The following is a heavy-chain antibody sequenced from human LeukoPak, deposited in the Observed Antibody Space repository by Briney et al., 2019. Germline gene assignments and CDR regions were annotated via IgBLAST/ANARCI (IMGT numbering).Heavy chain of an antibody. CDR3: ARRAGAYSHPYDY. V-gene: IGHV3-23*01. J-gene: IGHJ4*02. Sequence: GGSLRLSCAASGFTFSSYGMSWVRQAPGKGLEWVSAISGSGGSTYYSDSVKGRFTISRDNSKNTLYLQMNGLRAEDTAVYYCARRAGAYSHPYDYWGQGTLVTVSS. CDR2: ISGSGGST. D-gene: IGHD4/OR15-4a*01. CDR1: GFTFSSYG.